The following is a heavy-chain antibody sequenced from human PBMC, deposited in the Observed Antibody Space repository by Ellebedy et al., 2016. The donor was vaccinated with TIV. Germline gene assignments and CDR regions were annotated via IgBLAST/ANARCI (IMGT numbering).Heavy chain of an antibody. D-gene: IGHD1-14*01. CDR3: ARLRPARDRSHWYFDL. Sequence: GSLRLXCTVSGGSITDYYWSWIRQPPGTGLEWSGDIYYSGTTNYNPSLKSRVTISVDTSKNQFSLRLSSVTAADTAVYFCARLRPARDRSHWYFDLWGRGTLVTVSS. J-gene: IGHJ2*01. CDR1: GGSITDYY. V-gene: IGHV4-59*01. CDR2: IYYSGTT.